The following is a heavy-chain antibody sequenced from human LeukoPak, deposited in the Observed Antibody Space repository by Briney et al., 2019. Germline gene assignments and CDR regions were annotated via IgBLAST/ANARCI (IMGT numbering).Heavy chain of an antibody. J-gene: IGHJ4*02. CDR2: NNPNSGGT. CDR3: ARDLHIAARPSLFDY. D-gene: IGHD6-6*01. CDR1: GYTFTGYY. V-gene: IGHV1-2*02. Sequence: ASVKVSCKASGYTFTGYYMHWVRQAPGQGLEWMGWNNPNSGGTNYAQKFQGRVTMTRDTSISTAYMELSRLRPDDTAVYYCARDLHIAARPSLFDYWGQGTLVTVSS.